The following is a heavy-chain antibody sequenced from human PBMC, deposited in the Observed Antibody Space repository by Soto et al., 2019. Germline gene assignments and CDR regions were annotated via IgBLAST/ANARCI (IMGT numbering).Heavy chain of an antibody. Sequence: ASVKVLCKASGYTYTSYALHWVRQAPGQRLEWMGWINAGNGNTKYSQKFQGRVTMTRDTSTSTVYMELSSLRSEDTAVYYCALSSGWSPYYFDYWGQGTLVTVSS. J-gene: IGHJ4*02. CDR2: INAGNGNT. CDR3: ALSSGWSPYYFDY. V-gene: IGHV1-3*01. D-gene: IGHD6-19*01. CDR1: GYTYTSYA.